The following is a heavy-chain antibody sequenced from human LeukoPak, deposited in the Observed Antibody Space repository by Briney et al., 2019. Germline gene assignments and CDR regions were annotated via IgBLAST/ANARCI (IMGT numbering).Heavy chain of an antibody. Sequence: ASETLSLTCAVSGGSISSNSYYWGWIRQPPGKGLEWIGSIYYSGSTYYNPSLKSRVTISVDTSKNQFSLKLSSVTAADTAVYYCARTRYYYNSRSYGAPYYFDYWGQGTLVTVSS. CDR2: IYYSGST. V-gene: IGHV4-39*01. J-gene: IGHJ4*02. CDR3: ARTRYYYNSRSYGAPYYFDY. D-gene: IGHD3-10*01. CDR1: GGSISSNSYY.